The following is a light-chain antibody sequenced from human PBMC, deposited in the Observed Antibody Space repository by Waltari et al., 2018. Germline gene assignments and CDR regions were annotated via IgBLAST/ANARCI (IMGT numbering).Light chain of an antibody. V-gene: IGKV4-1*01. CDR1: QSVLYSSNNKNY. CDR3: QQYYSTPWT. J-gene: IGKJ1*01. CDR2: WAS. Sequence: DIVMTQSPDSLAVSLGERATINCKSSQSVLYSSNNKNYLAWYQQKPGQPPKLLIYWASTRESGVPDRFSGSGSGTDFTLTISSLQAEDVAAYYCQQYYSTPWTFCQGTKVEIK.